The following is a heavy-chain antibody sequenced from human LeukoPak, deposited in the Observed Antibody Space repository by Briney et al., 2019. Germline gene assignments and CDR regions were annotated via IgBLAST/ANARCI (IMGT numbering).Heavy chain of an antibody. CDR2: ISSNGGST. J-gene: IGHJ4*02. D-gene: IGHD1-26*01. CDR1: GFTFSSYW. CDR3: ARDQGIVGATNGPDY. Sequence: GGSLRLSCAASGFTFSSYWMSWVRQAPGKGLEYVSAISSNGGSTHYANSVKGRFTISRDNSKNTLYLQMGSLRAEDMAVYYCARDQGIVGATNGPDYWGQGTLVTVSS. V-gene: IGHV3-64*01.